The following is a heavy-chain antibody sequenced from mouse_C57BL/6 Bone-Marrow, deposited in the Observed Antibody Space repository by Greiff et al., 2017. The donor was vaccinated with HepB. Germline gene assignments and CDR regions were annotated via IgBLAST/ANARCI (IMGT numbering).Heavy chain of an antibody. CDR2: IHPNSGST. D-gene: IGHD2-1*01. Sequence: VQLQQPGAELVKPGASVKLSCKASGYTFTSYWMHWVKQRPGQGLEWIGMIHPNSGSTNYNEKFKSKATLTVDKSSSTAYMQLSSLTSEDSAVYYCAVIYYGIFYAMDYWGQGTSVIVSS. CDR3: AVIYYGIFYAMDY. CDR1: GYTFTSYW. V-gene: IGHV1-64*01. J-gene: IGHJ4*01.